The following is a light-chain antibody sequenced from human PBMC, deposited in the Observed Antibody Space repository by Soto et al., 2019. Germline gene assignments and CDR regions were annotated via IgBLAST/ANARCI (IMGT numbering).Light chain of an antibody. CDR1: SSDVGGYNY. CDR2: EVS. CDR3: SSYTTSTTYV. Sequence: QSALTQPASVSGSPGQSITISCTGTSSDVGGYNYVSWYQQHPGKAPKLMIYEVSYRPSGVSHRFSGSKSGNTASVTISGLQAEDEADYYCSSYTTSTTYVFGNGTKVTV. V-gene: IGLV2-14*01. J-gene: IGLJ1*01.